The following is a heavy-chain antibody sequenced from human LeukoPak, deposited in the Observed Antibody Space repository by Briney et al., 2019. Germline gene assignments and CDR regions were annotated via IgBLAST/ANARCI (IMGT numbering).Heavy chain of an antibody. CDR1: GGSISSYY. CDR3: ARGGVRSGSYSIDY. V-gene: IGHV4-59*12. Sequence: SQTLSLTCTVSGGSISSYYWSWIRQPPGKGLEWIGYIYYSGSTNYNPSLRSRVTISVDTSKNQFSLKLSSVTAADTAVYYCARGGVRSGSYSIDYWGQGTLVTVSS. CDR2: IYYSGST. D-gene: IGHD3-10*01. J-gene: IGHJ4*02.